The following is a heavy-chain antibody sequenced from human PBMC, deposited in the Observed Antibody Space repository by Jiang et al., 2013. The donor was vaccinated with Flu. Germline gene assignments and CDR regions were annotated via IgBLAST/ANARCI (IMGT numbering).Heavy chain of an antibody. D-gene: IGHD4-11*01. CDR2: ISGSGGTT. CDR1: GFTFSSYA. CDR3: AKDKTSSNYYLDF. J-gene: IGHJ4*02. V-gene: IGHV3-23*01. Sequence: QLLESGGGLVQPGGSLRLSCAASGFTFSSYAMSWVRQAPGKGLEWVSGISGSGGTTYYADSVKGRFTISRDNSKNTLYLQINSLSAEDTAVYYCAKDKTSSNYYLDFWGQGRLVTVSS.